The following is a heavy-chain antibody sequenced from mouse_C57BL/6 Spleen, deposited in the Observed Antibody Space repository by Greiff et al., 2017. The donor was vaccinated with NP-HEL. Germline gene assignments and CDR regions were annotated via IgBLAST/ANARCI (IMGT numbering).Heavy chain of an antibody. V-gene: IGHV1-82*01. J-gene: IGHJ2*01. CDR3: ARSDGYYPYYFDY. D-gene: IGHD2-3*01. CDR2: IYPGDGDT. CDR1: GYAFSSSW. Sequence: VKLMESGPELVKPGASVKISCKASGYAFSSSWMNWVKQRPGKGLEWIGRIYPGDGDTNYNGKFKGKATLTADKSSSTAYMQLSSLTSEDSAVYFCARSDGYYPYYFDYWGQGTTLTVSS.